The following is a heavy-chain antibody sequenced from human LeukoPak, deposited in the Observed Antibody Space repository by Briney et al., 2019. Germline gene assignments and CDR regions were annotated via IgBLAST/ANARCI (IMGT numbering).Heavy chain of an antibody. CDR3: AKDGFRGDCIGGSCYPFDP. CDR1: GFTFSSYA. Sequence: AGGSLRLSCAASGFTFSSYAMSWVRQAPGKGLGWVSTISDSGGNTYYADSVKGRFTISRDNSKNTLYLQMNSLRAEDTALYYCAKDGFRGDCIGGSCYPFDPWGQGTLVTVSS. D-gene: IGHD2-15*01. CDR2: ISDSGGNT. J-gene: IGHJ5*02. V-gene: IGHV3-23*01.